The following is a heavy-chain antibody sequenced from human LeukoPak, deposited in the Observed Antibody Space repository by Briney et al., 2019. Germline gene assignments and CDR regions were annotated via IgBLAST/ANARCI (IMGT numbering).Heavy chain of an antibody. CDR1: GGTFSSYA. CDR2: IIPIFGTA. CDR3: ARDLGPVAGAGYYFDY. V-gene: IGHV1-69*13. D-gene: IGHD6-19*01. Sequence: SVKVSCKASGGTFSSYAISWVRQAPGQGLEWMGGIIPIFGTANYAQKFQGRVTITADESTSTAYMELSSLRSEDTAVYYCARDLGPVAGAGYYFDYWGQGTLVTVSS. J-gene: IGHJ4*02.